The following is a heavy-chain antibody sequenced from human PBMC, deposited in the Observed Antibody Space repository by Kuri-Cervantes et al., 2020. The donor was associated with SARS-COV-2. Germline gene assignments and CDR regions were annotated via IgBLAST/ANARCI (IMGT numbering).Heavy chain of an antibody. Sequence: GESLKISCAASGFTFSTYEMQWVRQAPGKGLEWVSFISSSGATIYYADSVKGRFTISRDNSKNTLYLQMNSLRAKDMAVYYCAKVDVDTAMGYYFDYWGQGTLVTVSS. CDR2: ISSSGATI. CDR3: AKVDVDTAMGYYFDY. D-gene: IGHD5-18*01. J-gene: IGHJ4*02. CDR1: GFTFSTYE. V-gene: IGHV3-48*03.